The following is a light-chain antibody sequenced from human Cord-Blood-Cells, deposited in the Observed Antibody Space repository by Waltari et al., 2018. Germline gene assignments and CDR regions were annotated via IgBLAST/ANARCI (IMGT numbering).Light chain of an antibody. CDR3: QQYNSYPYT. CDR2: AAS. Sequence: DIQMTQSPSSLSASVGDRVTITCRASQGIRNYLAWFQQKPGKDHKSLIYAASSLQSGVPSKFSGSGSRTDFTLTISSLQPEDFATYYCQQYNSYPYTFGQGTKLEIK. J-gene: IGKJ2*01. V-gene: IGKV1-16*02. CDR1: QGIRNY.